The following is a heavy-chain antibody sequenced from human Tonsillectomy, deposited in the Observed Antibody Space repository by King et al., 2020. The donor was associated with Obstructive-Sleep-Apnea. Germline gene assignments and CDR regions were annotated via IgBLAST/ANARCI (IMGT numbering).Heavy chain of an antibody. V-gene: IGHV4-39*07. CDR2: INYSGST. CDR1: GGSISSSSYY. D-gene: IGHD4-23*01. CDR3: AGDYWGAPATCGGNDY. Sequence: QLQESGPGLVKPSETLSLTCTVSGGSISSSSYYWGWIRQPPGKGLEWIGRINYSGSTYYNPSLKSRVTISVDTSKNHFSLKLRSVTAADTAVYFCAGDYWGAPATCGGNDYWGQGILVTVSS. J-gene: IGHJ4*02.